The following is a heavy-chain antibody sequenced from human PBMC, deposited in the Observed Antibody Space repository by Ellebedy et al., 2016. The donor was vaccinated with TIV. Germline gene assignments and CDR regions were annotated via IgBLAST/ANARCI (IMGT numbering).Heavy chain of an antibody. J-gene: IGHJ3*02. CDR2: IYPGDSDT. Sequence: KVSCXGSGYSFTSYWIGWVRQMPGKGLEWMGIIYPGDSDTRYSPSFQGQVTISADKSISTAYLQWSSLKASDTAMYYCARITIFGVVAGEAFDIWGQGTMVTVSS. V-gene: IGHV5-51*01. CDR3: ARITIFGVVAGEAFDI. D-gene: IGHD3-3*01. CDR1: GYSFTSYW.